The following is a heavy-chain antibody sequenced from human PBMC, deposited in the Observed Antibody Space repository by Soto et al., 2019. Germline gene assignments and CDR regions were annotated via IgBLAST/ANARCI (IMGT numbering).Heavy chain of an antibody. V-gene: IGHV4-59*01. CDR2: IYYSGST. Sequence: SETRSLTCTVSGGSISSYYWSWIRQPPGKGLEWIGYIYYSGSTNYNPSLKSRVTISVDTSKNQFSLKLSSVTAADTAVYYCARDRRYSYGYYYYYYYGMDVWGQGTTVTVSS. CDR3: ARDRRYSYGYYYYYYYGMDV. D-gene: IGHD5-18*01. J-gene: IGHJ6*02. CDR1: GGSISSYY.